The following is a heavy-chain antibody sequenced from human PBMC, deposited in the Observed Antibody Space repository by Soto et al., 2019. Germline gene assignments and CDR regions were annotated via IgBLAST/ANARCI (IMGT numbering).Heavy chain of an antibody. CDR1: GGSFSGYY. V-gene: IGHV4-34*01. CDR3: ASPGAGIAARLGEYYYGMDV. Sequence: QVQLQQWGAGLLKPSETLSLTCAVYGGSFSGYYWSWIRQPPGKGLEWIGEINHSGSTNYNPSLKSRVTISVDTSKNQFSLKLSSVTAADTAVYYCASPGAGIAARLGEYYYGMDVWGQGTTVTVSS. J-gene: IGHJ6*02. D-gene: IGHD6-6*01. CDR2: INHSGST.